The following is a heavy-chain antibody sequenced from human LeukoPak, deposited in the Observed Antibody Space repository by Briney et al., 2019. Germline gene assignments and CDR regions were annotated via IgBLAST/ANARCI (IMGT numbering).Heavy chain of an antibody. V-gene: IGHV3-30*04. CDR2: ISYDGSNK. J-gene: IGHJ6*03. D-gene: IGHD2-8*01. Sequence: PGGSLRLSCAASGFTFSSYAMHWVRQAPGKGLEWVAVISYDGSNKYYADSVKGRFTISRDNSKNTLYLQMNSLRAEDTAVYYCAKDQNGGRYMDVWGKGTTVTVSS. CDR1: GFTFSSYA. CDR3: AKDQNGGRYMDV.